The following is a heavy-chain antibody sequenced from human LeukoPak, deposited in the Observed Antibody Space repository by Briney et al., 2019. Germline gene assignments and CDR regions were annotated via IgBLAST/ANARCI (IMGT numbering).Heavy chain of an antibody. Sequence: GASVKVSCKASGYTFTSYGISWVRQAPGQGLEWMGWISAYNGNTNYAQKLQGRVTMTTDTSTGTAYMELRSLRSDDTAVYYCAGGVNNIVVVPAAGALGFDPWGQEPLVPVSS. J-gene: IGHJ5*02. CDR1: GYTFTSYG. CDR2: ISAYNGNT. V-gene: IGHV1-18*01. D-gene: IGHD2-2*01. CDR3: AGGVNNIVVVPAAGALGFDP.